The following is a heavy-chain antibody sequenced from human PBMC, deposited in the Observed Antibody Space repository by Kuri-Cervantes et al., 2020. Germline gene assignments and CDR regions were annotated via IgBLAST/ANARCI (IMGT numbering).Heavy chain of an antibody. D-gene: IGHD2-15*01. V-gene: IGHV3-30*01. CDR2: ISYDGSNK. CDR3: ARDGWDIVVVVAATHGNYFDY. Sequence: GGSLRLSCAASGFTFSGYAMHWVRQAPGKGLEWVAVISYDGSNKYYADSVKGRFTISRDNSKNTLYLQMNSLRAEDTAVYYCARDGWDIVVVVAATHGNYFDYWGQGTLVTVSS. J-gene: IGHJ4*02. CDR1: GFTFSGYA.